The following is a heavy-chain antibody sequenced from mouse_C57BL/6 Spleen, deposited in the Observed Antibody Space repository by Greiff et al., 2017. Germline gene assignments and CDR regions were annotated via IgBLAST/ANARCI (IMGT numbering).Heavy chain of an antibody. D-gene: IGHD1-1*01. CDR1: GFTFTDYY. CDR3: ARPLLRYQHGGFAY. Sequence: EVHLVESGGGLVQPGGSLSLSCAASGFTFTDYYMSWVRQPPGKALEWLGFIRNKANGYTTEYSASVKGRFTISIDNSQSILYLQMNALRAEDSATYYCARPLLRYQHGGFAYWGQGTLVTVSA. J-gene: IGHJ3*01. V-gene: IGHV7-3*01. CDR2: IRNKANGYTT.